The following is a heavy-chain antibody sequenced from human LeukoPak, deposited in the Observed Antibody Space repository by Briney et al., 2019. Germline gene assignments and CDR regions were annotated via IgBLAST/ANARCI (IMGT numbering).Heavy chain of an antibody. V-gene: IGHV4-59*01. J-gene: IGHJ4*02. CDR1: GGSISSYY. CDR2: IHYSGST. CDR3: ARTADGSGYYGIGY. Sequence: SETLSLTCTVSGGSISSYYWSWIRQPPGKGLEYIGYIHYSGSTNYNPSLKSRVTISLDTSKNLFSLKLNSVTAADTAVYYCARTADGSGYYGIGYWGQGTLVTVSS. D-gene: IGHD3-22*01.